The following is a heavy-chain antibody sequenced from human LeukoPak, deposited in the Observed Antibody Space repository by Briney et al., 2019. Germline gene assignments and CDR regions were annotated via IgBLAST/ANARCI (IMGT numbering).Heavy chain of an antibody. CDR1: GGSISSGGYY. CDR3: ARDENSVTGALDI. CDR2: IYYSGST. J-gene: IGHJ3*02. D-gene: IGHD4-17*01. V-gene: IGHV4-31*03. Sequence: SQTLSLTCTVSGGSISSGGYYWSWIRQHPGKGLEWIGYIYYSGSTYYNPSLKSRVTISVDTSKNQFSLKLSSVTAADTAVYYCARDENSVTGALDIWGQGTMVTVSS.